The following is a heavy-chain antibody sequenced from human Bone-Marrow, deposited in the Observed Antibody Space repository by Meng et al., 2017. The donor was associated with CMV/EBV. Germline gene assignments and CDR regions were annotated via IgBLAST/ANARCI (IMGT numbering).Heavy chain of an antibody. CDR2: INHSGST. CDR3: ARGSGIAPRRLPFHQYSLDY. J-gene: IGHJ4*02. CDR1: GGSFSGYY. V-gene: IGHV4-34*01. Sequence: SETLSLTCAVYGGSFSGYYWSWIRQPPGKGLEWIGEINHSGSTNYNPSLKSRVTISVDTSKNPFSLKLSCCTAADTAVYYCARGSGIAPRRLPFHQYSLDYWGQGTLVTVSS. D-gene: IGHD6-6*01.